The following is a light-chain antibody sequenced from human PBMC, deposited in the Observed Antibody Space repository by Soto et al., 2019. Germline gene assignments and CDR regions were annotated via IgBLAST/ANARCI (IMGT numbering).Light chain of an antibody. CDR2: DVS. CDR3: SSYTRSGVYV. V-gene: IGLV2-14*01. Sequence: QSVLTQPASASGSPGQSITISCTGTSSDVGGYNAVSWYQQHPGRAPKLMIYDVSNRPSGISNRFSGSKSGSTASLTISGLQAEDDADYYCSSYTRSGVYVFGAGTKATVL. CDR1: SSDVGGYNA. J-gene: IGLJ1*01.